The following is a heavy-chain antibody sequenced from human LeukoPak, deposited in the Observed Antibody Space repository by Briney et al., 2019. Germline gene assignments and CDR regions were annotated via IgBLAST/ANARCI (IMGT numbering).Heavy chain of an antibody. V-gene: IGHV1-46*01. CDR1: GYTFTSYY. D-gene: IGHD2-15*01. Sequence: GASVKVSCKASGYTFTSYYMHWVRQAPGQGLEWMGIIIPSGGSTSSSQKFQGRVTMTRDTSTSSVYMELSSLRSEDTAVYYCARGGRMVGGFDYWGQGTLVTVSS. CDR2: IIPSGGST. J-gene: IGHJ4*02. CDR3: ARGGRMVGGFDY.